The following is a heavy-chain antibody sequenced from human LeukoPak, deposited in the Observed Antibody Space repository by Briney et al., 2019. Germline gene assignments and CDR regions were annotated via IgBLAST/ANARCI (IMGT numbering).Heavy chain of an antibody. D-gene: IGHD3-3*01. J-gene: IGHJ5*02. Sequence: GGSLRLSCAASGFTVSSNYMSWVRQAPGKGLEWVSVIYSGGSTYYADSVKGRFTISRDNSKNTLYLQMNSLRAEDTAVYYCARDYEITYYDFWSGYYTGGPNWFDPWGQGTLVTVSS. V-gene: IGHV3-66*01. CDR2: IYSGGST. CDR3: ARDYEITYYDFWSGYYTGGPNWFDP. CDR1: GFTVSSNY.